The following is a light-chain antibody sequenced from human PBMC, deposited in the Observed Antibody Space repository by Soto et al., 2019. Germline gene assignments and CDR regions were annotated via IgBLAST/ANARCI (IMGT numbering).Light chain of an antibody. J-gene: IGLJ1*01. CDR3: SSYTSSTTEV. CDR1: SSDVGRYNY. V-gene: IGLV2-14*01. CDR2: ELS. Sequence: QSVLTQPASVSGSPGQSITISCTGTSSDVGRYNYVSWYQQHPGKAPKLMIYELSNRPSGVSERFSCSKSGNTSSLTISGLHAEDEADYYRSSYTSSTTEVFGTGTKVTAL.